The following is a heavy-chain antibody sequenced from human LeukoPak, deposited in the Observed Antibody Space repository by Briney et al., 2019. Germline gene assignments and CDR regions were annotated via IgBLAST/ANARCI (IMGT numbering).Heavy chain of an antibody. CDR3: ARGSRARPAPYYYYYYMDV. D-gene: IGHD6-6*01. CDR1: GGTFSSYA. Sequence: ASVKVSCKASGGTFSSYAISWVRQAPGQGLEWMGGIIPIFGTANYAQKFQGRVTITTDESTSTAYMELSSLRSEDTAVYCCARGSRARPAPYYYYYYMDVWGKGTTVTVSS. J-gene: IGHJ6*03. V-gene: IGHV1-69*05. CDR2: IIPIFGTA.